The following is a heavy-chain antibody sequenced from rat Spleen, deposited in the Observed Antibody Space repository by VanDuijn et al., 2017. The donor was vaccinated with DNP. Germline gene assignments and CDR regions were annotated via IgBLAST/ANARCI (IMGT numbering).Heavy chain of an antibody. J-gene: IGHJ3*01. CDR2: ISYSGST. CDR3: ARHEDYSSYIYGFPY. V-gene: IGHV3-1*01. D-gene: IGHD1-2*01. CDR1: GYSITSNY. Sequence: EVQLQESGSGLVKPSQSLSLTCSVTGYSITSNYWGWIRKFPGNKMEYIGHISYSGSTNYNPSLKSRISITRDTSKNHFFLHLNSVTTEDTATYYCARHEDYSSYIYGFPYWGQGTLVTVFS.